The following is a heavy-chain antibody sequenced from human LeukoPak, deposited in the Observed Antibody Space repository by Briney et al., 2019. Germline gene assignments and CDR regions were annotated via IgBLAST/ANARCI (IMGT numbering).Heavy chain of an antibody. D-gene: IGHD5-18*01. CDR3: ASLPWIHLWNHY. Sequence: PSETLSLTCTVSGASFSTYYWSWIRQPPGKGLEWVGYIYYSGNTNYKPSLQSRVTISVDTSKNQCSLRLSSVTAADTAVYYCASLPWIHLWNHYWGQGTLVTVSS. V-gene: IGHV4-59*08. CDR1: GASFSTYY. J-gene: IGHJ4*02. CDR2: IYYSGNT.